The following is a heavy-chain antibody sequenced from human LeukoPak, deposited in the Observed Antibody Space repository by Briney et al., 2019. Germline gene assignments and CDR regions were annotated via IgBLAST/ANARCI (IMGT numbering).Heavy chain of an antibody. J-gene: IGHJ4*02. Sequence: GSVKVSCKASGYTFTGYYIHWVRQAPGQGLEWMCWINANSGGTNYAQTFQGRVTMTRDRSINTLYMDLRSLTYDDTAVYYCARDKPADAALDFWGQGTLVTVSS. CDR1: GYTFTGYY. D-gene: IGHD2-2*01. CDR3: ARDKPADAALDF. V-gene: IGHV1-2*02. CDR2: INANSGGT.